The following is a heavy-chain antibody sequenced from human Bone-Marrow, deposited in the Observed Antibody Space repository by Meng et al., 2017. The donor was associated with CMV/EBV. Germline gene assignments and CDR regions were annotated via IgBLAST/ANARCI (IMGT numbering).Heavy chain of an antibody. V-gene: IGHV3-11*04. CDR3: ARTLDW. J-gene: IGHJ4*02. Sequence: LSLTCTVSGGSVSSGSYYWSWIRQPPGKGLEWLSYISDTGTTIYYADSVMGRFTISRDNAKNSVYLQMNSLRAEDTAVYYCARTLDWWGQGVLVTVSS. CDR1: GGSVSSGSYY. CDR2: ISDTGTTI.